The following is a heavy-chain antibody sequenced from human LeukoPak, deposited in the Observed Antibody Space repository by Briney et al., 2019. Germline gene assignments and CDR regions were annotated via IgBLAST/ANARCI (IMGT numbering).Heavy chain of an antibody. CDR2: ISYDGSNK. Sequence: GGSLRLSCAASGFTFSSYAMHWVRQAPGKGLEWVAVISYDGSNKYYADSVKGRFTISRDNSKNTLYLQMNSLRAEDTAVYYCARGRAHYYDSSGYYRWGQGTLVTVSS. D-gene: IGHD3-22*01. CDR1: GFTFSSYA. J-gene: IGHJ4*02. CDR3: ARGRAHYYDSSGYYR. V-gene: IGHV3-30*04.